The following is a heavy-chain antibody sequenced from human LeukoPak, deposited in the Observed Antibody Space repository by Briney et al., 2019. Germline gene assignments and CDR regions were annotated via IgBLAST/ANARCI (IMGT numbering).Heavy chain of an antibody. Sequence: PGGSLRLSCAASGFTFSSYGMHWVRQAPGKGLEWVAFIRYDGSNKYYADSVKGRFTISRDNSKNTLYLQMNSLRAEDTALYYCARDMYYAFDYCGEGSLVTVYS. J-gene: IGHJ4*02. CDR3: ARDMYYAFDY. V-gene: IGHV3-30*02. D-gene: IGHD3-3*01. CDR2: IRYDGSNK. CDR1: GFTFSSYG.